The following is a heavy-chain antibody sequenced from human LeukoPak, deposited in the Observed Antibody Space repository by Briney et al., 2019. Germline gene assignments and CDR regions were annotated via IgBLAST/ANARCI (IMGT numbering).Heavy chain of an antibody. CDR3: ARDKVVVTAIIYYDYMDV. CDR1: GLTFSGSW. D-gene: IGHD2-21*02. Sequence: GGSLRLSCAVSGLTFSGSWITWIRQAPGKGLEWVASMKPDGSESWYVDSVKGRFTISRDNSKNLLYLQLTSLRAEDTAVYYCARDKVVVTAIIYYDYMDVWGKGPTVTVSS. V-gene: IGHV3-7*01. J-gene: IGHJ6*03. CDR2: MKPDGSES.